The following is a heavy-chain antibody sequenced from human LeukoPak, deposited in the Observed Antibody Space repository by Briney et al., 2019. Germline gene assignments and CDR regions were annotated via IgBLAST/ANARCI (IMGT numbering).Heavy chain of an antibody. CDR2: IKQDGSQK. CDR3: ARVSNAYYYYYMDV. J-gene: IGHJ6*03. Sequence: PGGSLRLSCTASGFTLSTSWMSWVRQAPGRGLEWVASIKQDGSQKYYVDSVKGRFTISRDNAKNSLYLQMNSLRAEDTAVYYCARVSNAYYYYYMDVWGKGTTVTVSS. V-gene: IGHV3-7*01. CDR1: GFTLSTSW.